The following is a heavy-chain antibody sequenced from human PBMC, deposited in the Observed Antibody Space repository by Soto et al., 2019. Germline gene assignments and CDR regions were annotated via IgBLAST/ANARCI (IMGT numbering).Heavy chain of an antibody. Sequence: QVHLVESGGGVVQPGRSLRLSCAASGFTFSNYGMHWVRQAPGKGLEWVAVISYDGSNKYYPDSVKGRFTISRDNSKNTLYLQMNSLRAEDTAVYYCAKIGQINGCGGVCYVIDYWGQGTLVTVSS. CDR1: GFTFSNYG. CDR2: ISYDGSNK. D-gene: IGHD2-21*02. CDR3: AKIGQINGCGGVCYVIDY. J-gene: IGHJ4*02. V-gene: IGHV3-30*18.